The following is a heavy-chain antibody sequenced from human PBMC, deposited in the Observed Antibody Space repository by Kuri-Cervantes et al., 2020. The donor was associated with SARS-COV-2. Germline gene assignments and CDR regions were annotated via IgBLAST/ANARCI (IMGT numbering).Heavy chain of an antibody. CDR2: ISSSSSYI. D-gene: IGHD6-6*01. CDR1: GFTFSSYS. CDR3: AVQSVAAHYYYGMDV. Sequence: GGSLRLPCAASGFTFSSYSMNWVRQAPGKGLEWVSSISSSSSYIYYADSVKGRFTISRDNAKNSLYLQMNSLRAEDTAVYYCAVQSVAAHYYYGMDVWGQGTTVTVSS. V-gene: IGHV3-21*01. J-gene: IGHJ6*02.